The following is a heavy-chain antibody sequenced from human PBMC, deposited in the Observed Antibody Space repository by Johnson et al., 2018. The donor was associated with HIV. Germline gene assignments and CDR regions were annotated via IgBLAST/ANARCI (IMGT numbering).Heavy chain of an antibody. D-gene: IGHD3-16*02. CDR3: ARDRTSYGWIHDAFDI. CDR2: ISGSGGST. CDR1: GFTFSSYA. J-gene: IGHJ3*02. V-gene: IGHV3-23*04. Sequence: MQLVESGGGVVQPGRSLRLSCAASGFTFSSYAMSWVRQAPGKGLEWVSAISGSGGSTYYADSVKGRFTISRDNSKNTLYLQMNSPRAEDTALYYCARDRTSYGWIHDAFDIWGQGTMVTVSS.